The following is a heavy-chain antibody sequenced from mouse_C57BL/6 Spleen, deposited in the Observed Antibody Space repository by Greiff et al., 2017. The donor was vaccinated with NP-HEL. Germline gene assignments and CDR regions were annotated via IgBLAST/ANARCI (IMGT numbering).Heavy chain of an antibody. CDR3: TTYPYYYGSRRGYFYY. J-gene: IGHJ2*01. D-gene: IGHD1-1*01. V-gene: IGHV14-4*01. CDR2: IDPENGDT. Sequence: VQLQQSGAELVRPGASVKLSCTASGFNIKDDYMHWVKQRPEQGLEWIGWIDPENGDTEYASKFQGKATITADTSSNTAYLQLSSLTSEDTAVYYCTTYPYYYGSRRGYFYYWGQGTTLTVSS. CDR1: GFNIKDDY.